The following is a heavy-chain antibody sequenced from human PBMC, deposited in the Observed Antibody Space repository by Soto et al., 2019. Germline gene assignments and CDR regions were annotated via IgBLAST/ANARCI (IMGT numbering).Heavy chain of an antibody. CDR1: GGSISSSTSY. J-gene: IGHJ6*03. CDR2: INYSGST. Sequence: QLQLQESGPGLVKPSETLSLTCTVSGGSISSSTSYWGWIRQPPGKGLEWIGSINYSGSTYYSPSLQSRVTISADTSKNQFSLKLSSVNAADTAVYYCARPVNYSYSYVDGWGKGTRVTVSS. V-gene: IGHV4-39*01. CDR3: ARPVNYSYSYVDG.